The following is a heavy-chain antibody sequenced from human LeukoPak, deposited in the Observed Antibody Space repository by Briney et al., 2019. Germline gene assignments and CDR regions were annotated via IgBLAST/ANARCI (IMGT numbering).Heavy chain of an antibody. J-gene: IGHJ4*02. D-gene: IGHD6-13*01. Sequence: GGSLRLSCAISGFDFATYWMFWVRHAPGKGLVWVAQINSGGSSATYGDSAKGRFSISRDNAKNTLSLYMSGLRADDTAVYYCARGTSTAPGIDYWGQGTLVAVSS. CDR3: ARGTSTAPGIDY. CDR2: INSGGSSA. V-gene: IGHV3-74*01. CDR1: GFDFATYW.